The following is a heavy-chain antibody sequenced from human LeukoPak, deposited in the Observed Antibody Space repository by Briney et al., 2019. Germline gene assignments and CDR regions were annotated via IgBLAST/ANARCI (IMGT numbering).Heavy chain of an antibody. CDR2: FDPEDGET. D-gene: IGHD6-19*01. V-gene: IGHV1-24*01. CDR1: GYTLTELS. Sequence: GASVKVSCKVSGYTLTELSMHWVRQAPAKGLAWMGGFDPEDGETIYAQKFQARVTMTEDTSTDTAYMELSSLRSEDTAVYYCATKGQWLVGPFGNWGQGTLVTVSS. J-gene: IGHJ4*02. CDR3: ATKGQWLVGPFGN.